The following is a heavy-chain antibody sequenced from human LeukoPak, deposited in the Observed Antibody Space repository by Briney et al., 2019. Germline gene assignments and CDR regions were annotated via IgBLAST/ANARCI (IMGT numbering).Heavy chain of an antibody. CDR2: ISYDGSNK. Sequence: PGGSLRLSCAASGFTFSSYAIHWVRQASGKGLEWVAVISYDGSNKYYADSVKGRFTISRDNSKNTLYLQMNSLRAEDTAVYYCARSGGIAVAGSMDYWGQGTLVTVSS. V-gene: IGHV3-30*04. CDR1: GFTFSSYA. D-gene: IGHD6-19*01. CDR3: ARSGGIAVAGSMDY. J-gene: IGHJ4*02.